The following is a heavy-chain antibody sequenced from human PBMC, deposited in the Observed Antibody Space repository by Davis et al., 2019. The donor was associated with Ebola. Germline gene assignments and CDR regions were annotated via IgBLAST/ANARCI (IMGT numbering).Heavy chain of an antibody. CDR1: GFIFSSYH. Sequence: GESLKISCAASGFIFSSYHMIWVRQPPGKGLEWVSYITTTSSTTKYADSVRGRFTISRDNAKNSLFLQMNSLRDEDAAVYYCARDLSWYHAFDIWGQGTMVTVSS. J-gene: IGHJ3*02. V-gene: IGHV3-48*02. CDR3: ARDLSWYHAFDI. CDR2: ITTTSSTT. D-gene: IGHD6-13*01.